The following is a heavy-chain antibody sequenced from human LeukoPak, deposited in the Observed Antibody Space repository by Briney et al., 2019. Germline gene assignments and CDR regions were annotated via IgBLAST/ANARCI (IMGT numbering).Heavy chain of an antibody. CDR1: GYIFNSQG. V-gene: IGHV7-4-1*02. Sequence: GASVKVSCKASGYIFNSQGMNWVRQAPGQGLEWMGWINTDSGKATYAQGFTGRFVFSLDSPVSTVYLQISDLMPEDTAKYYCAREILRFDIWGQGTTVTVSS. J-gene: IGHJ3*02. CDR3: AREILRFDI. CDR2: INTDSGKA.